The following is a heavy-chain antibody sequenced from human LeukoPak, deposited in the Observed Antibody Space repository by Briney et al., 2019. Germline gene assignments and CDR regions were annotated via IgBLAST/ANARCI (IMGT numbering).Heavy chain of an antibody. Sequence: GESLKISCQGSGYSFTTYWIVWVRQMPGKGPEWMGIIYPGDSDTRYSPSFQGQVTISADESISTAYLQWSSLKASDTAIYYCARHGSGTSPRFYYYYMDVWGKGTTVTVSS. CDR3: ARHGSGTSPRFYYYYMDV. V-gene: IGHV5-51*01. CDR2: IYPGDSDT. D-gene: IGHD2-2*01. CDR1: GYSFTTYW. J-gene: IGHJ6*03.